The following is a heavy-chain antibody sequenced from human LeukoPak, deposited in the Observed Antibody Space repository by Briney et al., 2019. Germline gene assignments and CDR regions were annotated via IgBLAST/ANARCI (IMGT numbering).Heavy chain of an antibody. D-gene: IGHD3-10*01. Sequence: GASVKVSCKVSGYALTELSMHWGRQAPGKGLEWVGGFDPEDCETIYAQKFQGRVTMTEDTSTDTAYMELSSLRSEDTAVYYCATDLGVRGVNDYWGQGTLVTVSS. CDR2: FDPEDCET. CDR3: ATDLGVRGVNDY. V-gene: IGHV1-24*01. J-gene: IGHJ4*02. CDR1: GYALTELS.